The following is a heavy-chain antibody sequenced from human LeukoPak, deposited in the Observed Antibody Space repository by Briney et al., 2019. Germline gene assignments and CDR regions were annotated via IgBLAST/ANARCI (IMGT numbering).Heavy chain of an antibody. CDR2: TYYRSKWYN. D-gene: IGHD6-6*01. V-gene: IGHV6-1*01. CDR1: GDSVSSNSAA. Sequence: SQTLSLTCAISGDSVSSNSAAWNWIRQSPSRGLEWLGRTYYRSKWYNDYALSVRSRITINPDTSKNHSSLQLNSVTPEDTAVYYCARGVAARRGDWFDPWGQGTLVTVSS. CDR3: ARGVAARRGDWFDP. J-gene: IGHJ5*02.